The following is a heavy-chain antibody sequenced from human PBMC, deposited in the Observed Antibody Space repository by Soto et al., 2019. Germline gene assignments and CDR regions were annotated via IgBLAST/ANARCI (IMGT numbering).Heavy chain of an antibody. CDR2: IIPILGTA. D-gene: IGHD3-22*01. Sequence: QGQLVQSGPEVKSLGSSVKVSCKASGDTFRNYAFSWVRQAPGQGLEWMGGIIPILGTADYAQRFQGRVTITADESTATAYMELQSLRSADTAVYFCARARDDSSGYFSLWGRGTLVTVSS. V-gene: IGHV1-69*11. J-gene: IGHJ2*01. CDR1: GDTFRNYA. CDR3: ARARDDSSGYFSL.